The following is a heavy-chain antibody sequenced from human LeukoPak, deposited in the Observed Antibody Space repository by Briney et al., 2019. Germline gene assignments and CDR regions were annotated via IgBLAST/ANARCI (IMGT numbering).Heavy chain of an antibody. D-gene: IGHD2-21*02. CDR1: GLTFSNAW. V-gene: IGHV3-15*01. CDR2: IKSESVGGAI. CDR3: AKVGGDWSYYFDY. Sequence: PGGSLRLSCAASGLTFSNAWMTWVRQAPGKGLEWVGRIKSESVGGAIDYAAPVKGRFTISRDDSKNTLYLQMNSLRAEDTAVYYCAKVGGDWSYYFDYWGQGTLVTVSS. J-gene: IGHJ4*02.